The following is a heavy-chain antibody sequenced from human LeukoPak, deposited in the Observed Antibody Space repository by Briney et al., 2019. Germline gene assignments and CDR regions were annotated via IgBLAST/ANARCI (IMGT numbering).Heavy chain of an antibody. J-gene: IGHJ5*02. CDR2: IYSSGNN. CDR1: GNSTTTNSYW. D-gene: IGHD3-16*01. Sequence: SETLSLTCSISGNSTTTNSYWCGWIRQSPGKGLGCLGSIYSSGNNYYNTPLKTRATIPPDTSKNQYSLRLTSVTAADTAIYFCARRGIWDLQIGNWFDPWGQGILVIVSS. V-gene: IGHV4-39*01. CDR3: ARRGIWDLQIGNWFDP.